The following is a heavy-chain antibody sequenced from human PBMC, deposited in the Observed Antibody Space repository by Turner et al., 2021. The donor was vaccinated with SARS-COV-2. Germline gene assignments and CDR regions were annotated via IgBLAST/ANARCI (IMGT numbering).Heavy chain of an antibody. V-gene: IGHV3-66*01. Sequence: EVQRVESGGGMVEPGGCLRLSCAASVFTVSSNYMRWVRQAPGKGLEWVSLIYSGGSTFYADSVKGRFTISRDNSKNTLYLQMNSLRAEDTAVYYCARDLEVAGGMDVWGQGTTVTVSS. CDR3: ARDLEVAGGMDV. CDR2: IYSGGST. CDR1: VFTVSSNY. J-gene: IGHJ6*02.